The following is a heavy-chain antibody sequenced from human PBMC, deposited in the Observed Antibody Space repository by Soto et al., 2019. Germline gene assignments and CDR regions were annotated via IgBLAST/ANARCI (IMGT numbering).Heavy chain of an antibody. CDR1: GYTFTGYY. J-gene: IGHJ6*02. Sequence: EASVKVSCKASGYTFTGYYMYWVRQAPGQGLEWMGWINPNSGGTNYAQKFQGWVTMTRDTSISTAYMELSRLRSDDTAVYYCARGYCSGGSCYSEDYYYYGMDVWGQGTTVTVSS. D-gene: IGHD2-15*01. CDR2: INPNSGGT. CDR3: ARGYCSGGSCYSEDYYYYGMDV. V-gene: IGHV1-2*04.